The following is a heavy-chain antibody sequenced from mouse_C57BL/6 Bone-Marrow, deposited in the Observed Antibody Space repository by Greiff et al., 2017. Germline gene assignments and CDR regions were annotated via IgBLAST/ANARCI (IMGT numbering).Heavy chain of an antibody. V-gene: IGHV1-64*01. J-gene: IGHJ2*01. CDR3: AISDYYGSSYGY. D-gene: IGHD1-1*01. CDR2: IHPNSGST. Sequence: VQLQQPGAELVKPGASVKLSCKASGYTFTSYWMHWVKQRPGQGLEWIGMIHPNSGSTNYNEKFKSKATLTVDKSSSTAYMQLSSLPSEDSAVYYCAISDYYGSSYGYWGQGTTLTVSS. CDR1: GYTFTSYW.